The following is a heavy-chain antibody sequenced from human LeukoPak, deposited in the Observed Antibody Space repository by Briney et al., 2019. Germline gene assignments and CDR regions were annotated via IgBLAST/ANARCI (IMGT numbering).Heavy chain of an antibody. D-gene: IGHD3-22*01. CDR3: AAKSYDSSGYYLGYFDY. Sequence: GASVKVSCKASGFTFTSSAVQWVRQARGQRLEWIGWIVVGSGNTNYAQKFQERVTITRDMSTSTAYMELSSLRSEDTAVYHCAAKSYDSSGYYLGYFDYWGQGTLVTVSS. CDR1: GFTFTSSA. CDR2: IVVGSGNT. V-gene: IGHV1-58*01. J-gene: IGHJ4*02.